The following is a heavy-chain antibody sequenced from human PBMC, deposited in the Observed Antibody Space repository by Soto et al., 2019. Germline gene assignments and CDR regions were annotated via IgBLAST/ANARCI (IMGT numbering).Heavy chain of an antibody. V-gene: IGHV3-21*01. CDR3: ARDQDARIVAVQAAILGFDY. CDR2: ISSSSSYM. D-gene: IGHD2-2*02. J-gene: IGHJ4*02. CDR1: GFTFSSYS. Sequence: GGSLRLSCAASGFTFSSYSMKWVRQAPGKGLEWVSSISSSSSYMYYADSVKGRFTISRDNAKNSLYLQMNSLRAEDTAVYYCARDQDARIVAVQAAILGFDYWGQGTLVTVSS.